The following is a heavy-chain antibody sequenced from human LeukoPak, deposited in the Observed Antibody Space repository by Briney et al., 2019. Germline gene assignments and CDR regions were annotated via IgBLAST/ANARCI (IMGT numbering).Heavy chain of an antibody. J-gene: IGHJ4*02. Sequence: GGSLRLSCAASGFTFSNYWMHWVRHAPGKGLGWVSRINPDGSSTTYADSVKGRFTVSRDNAKNTLYLQMNSLRAEDTAVYYCARVPRNYYGSGSALGYWGQGTRVTVSA. CDR2: INPDGSST. CDR3: ARVPRNYYGSGSALGY. V-gene: IGHV3-74*03. D-gene: IGHD3-10*01. CDR1: GFTFSNYW.